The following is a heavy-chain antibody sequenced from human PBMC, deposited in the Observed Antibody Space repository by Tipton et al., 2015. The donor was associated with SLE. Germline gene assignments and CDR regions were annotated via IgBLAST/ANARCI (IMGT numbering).Heavy chain of an antibody. CDR3: ARDRGGNWGGLFDY. D-gene: IGHD7-27*01. CDR2: IYHSGST. CDR1: GGSISSSSYY. Sequence: TLSLTCTVSGGSISSSSYYWGWIRQPPGKGLEWIGSIYHSGSTYYNPSLKSRVTISVDTSKNQFSLKLSSVTAADTAVYYCARDRGGNWGGLFDYWGQGTLVTVSS. J-gene: IGHJ4*02. V-gene: IGHV4-39*07.